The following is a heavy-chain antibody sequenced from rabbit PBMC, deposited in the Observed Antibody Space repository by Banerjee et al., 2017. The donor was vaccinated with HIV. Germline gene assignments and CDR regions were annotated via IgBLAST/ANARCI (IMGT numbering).Heavy chain of an antibody. CDR3: ARGGTYAGDGYNL. J-gene: IGHJ4*01. CDR1: GFSFSSNYW. D-gene: IGHD4-2*01. Sequence: QEQLEESGGDLVKPGASLTLTCTASGFSFSSNYWICWVRQAPGKGLEWIACIYTSSGSTWYASWVNGRFTISKTSSTTVTLQMTSLTAADTATYFCARGGTYAGDGYNLWGPGTLVTVS. V-gene: IGHV1S45*01. CDR2: IYTSSGST.